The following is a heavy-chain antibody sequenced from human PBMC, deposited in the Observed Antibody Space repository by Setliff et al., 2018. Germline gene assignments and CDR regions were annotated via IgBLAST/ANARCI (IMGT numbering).Heavy chain of an antibody. J-gene: IGHJ6*03. CDR1: GGTFSSYG. V-gene: IGHV1-69*05. CDR2: TIPNFGTT. D-gene: IGHD5-18*01. Sequence: SLKVSCKASGGTFSSYGISWVRQAPGQRLEWLGGTIPNFGTTNYAQGFQGRVTIITDESTSTAYMELSSLRFEDTAVYCCAREGVDTRSSTDYRYYMDVWGKGTTVTV. CDR3: AREGVDTRSSTDYRYYMDV.